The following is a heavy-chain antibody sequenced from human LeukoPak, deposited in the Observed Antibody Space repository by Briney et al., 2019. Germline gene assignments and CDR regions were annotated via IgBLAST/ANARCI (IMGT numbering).Heavy chain of an antibody. Sequence: SETLSLTCTVSGGSISSSSYYWGWIRQPPGKGLEWIGYIYYSGSTNYNPSLKSRVTISVDTSKNQFSLKLSSVTAADTAVYYCARGNLYSYGLGLGYWGQGTLVTVSS. CDR2: IYYSGST. CDR1: GGSISSSSYY. D-gene: IGHD5-18*01. J-gene: IGHJ4*02. V-gene: IGHV4-61*05. CDR3: ARGNLYSYGLGLGY.